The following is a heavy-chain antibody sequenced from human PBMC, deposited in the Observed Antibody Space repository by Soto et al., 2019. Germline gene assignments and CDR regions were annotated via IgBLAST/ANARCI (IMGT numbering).Heavy chain of an antibody. V-gene: IGHV1-3*01. J-gene: IGHJ6*02. Sequence: ASVKVSCKTSGYSFTKYGLHWVRQAPGQRLEWMGWINPGNGDTKYSQKFQGRVTITRDTSATTAYMELSSLRSEDSAVFYCARTDCSSTSCYNYYYYGMDVWGQGTTVTAP. D-gene: IGHD2-2*01. CDR3: ARTDCSSTSCYNYYYYGMDV. CDR1: GYSFTKYG. CDR2: INPGNGDT.